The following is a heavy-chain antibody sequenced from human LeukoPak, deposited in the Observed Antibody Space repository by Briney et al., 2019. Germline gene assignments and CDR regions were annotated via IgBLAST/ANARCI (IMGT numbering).Heavy chain of an antibody. V-gene: IGHV4-39*01. J-gene: IGHJ6*02. CDR3: ARHRIQPPVLMDV. Sequence: SETLSLTCTVSGGSTASSSHYWGWIRQSPGKGLEWIAIMYYTGSTYYNPPLKSRASISVDTSRNQFSLKLTSVTAADTAVYYCARHRIQPPVLMDVWGQGTTVTVSS. D-gene: IGHD5-18*01. CDR1: GGSTASSSHY. CDR2: MYYTGST.